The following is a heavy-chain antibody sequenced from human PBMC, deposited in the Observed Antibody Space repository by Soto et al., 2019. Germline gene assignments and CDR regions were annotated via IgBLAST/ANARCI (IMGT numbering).Heavy chain of an antibody. CDR2: IYWDDEE. D-gene: IGHD2-15*01. J-gene: IGHJ5*02. V-gene: IGHV2-5*02. CDR3: ARRGPRGGEET. CDR1: GFSLTTTGVG. Sequence: QVTLKESGPTLVKPTQTLTLTCTFSGFSLTTTGVGVGWIRQPPGKALEWLGIIYWDDEERYSRSLKSRLSITKDTSRNQVVLTMTNMDPVDTATYDCARRGPRGGEETWGQGTLVTVSS.